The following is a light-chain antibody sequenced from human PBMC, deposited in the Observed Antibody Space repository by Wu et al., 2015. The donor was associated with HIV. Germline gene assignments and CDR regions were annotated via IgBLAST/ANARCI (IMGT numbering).Light chain of an antibody. CDR3: QQYGRSPPYT. CDR1: QSVSSGY. CDR2: AAS. Sequence: EIVLTQSPGTLSLSPGDGATLSCRASQSVSSGYLAWYQQKPGQAPRLLIYAASFRATGIPDRFSGSGSGTDFTLTISRLEPEDFAVYYCQQYGRSPPYTFGQGTKLEIK. V-gene: IGKV3-20*01. J-gene: IGKJ2*01.